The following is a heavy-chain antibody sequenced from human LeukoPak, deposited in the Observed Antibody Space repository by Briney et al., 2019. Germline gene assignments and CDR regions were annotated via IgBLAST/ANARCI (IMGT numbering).Heavy chain of an antibody. Sequence: SETLSLTCAVSGGSISSGGYSWSWTRQPPGKGLEWIGYIYYSGSTYYNPSLKSRVTISVDTSKNQFSLKLSSVTAADTAVYYCARHVRYSYGYSYYYMDVWGKGTTVTISS. J-gene: IGHJ6*03. CDR1: GGSISSGGYS. D-gene: IGHD5-18*01. CDR3: ARHVRYSYGYSYYYMDV. V-gene: IGHV4-30-4*07. CDR2: IYYSGST.